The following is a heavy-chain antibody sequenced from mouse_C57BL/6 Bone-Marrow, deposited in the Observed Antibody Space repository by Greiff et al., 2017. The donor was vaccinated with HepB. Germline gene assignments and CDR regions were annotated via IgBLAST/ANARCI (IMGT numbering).Heavy chain of an antibody. CDR1: GYTFTSYW. CDR3: FYYDYDVTWFAY. CDR2: IDPSDSET. V-gene: IGHV1-52*01. D-gene: IGHD2-4*01. Sequence: QVHVKQPGAELVRPGSSVKLSCKASGYTFTSYWMHWVKQRPIQGLEWIGNIDPSDSETHYNQKFKDKATLTVDKSSSTAYMQLSSLTSEDSAVYYCFYYDYDVTWFAYWGQGTLVTVSA. J-gene: IGHJ3*01.